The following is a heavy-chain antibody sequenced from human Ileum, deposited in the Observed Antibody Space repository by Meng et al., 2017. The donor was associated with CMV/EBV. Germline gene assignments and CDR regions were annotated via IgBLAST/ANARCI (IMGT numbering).Heavy chain of an antibody. Sequence: TVSGGYIISSDYYWVWIRQPPGKRLEWIGSVYYTGSAYYNTSLKSRVTMFVDTSKNQFSLKLSSLSAADTAVYYCASSTTVTPRFDSWGQGTLVTVSS. CDR1: GGYIISSDYY. J-gene: IGHJ4*02. CDR3: ASSTTVTPRFDS. CDR2: VYYTGSA. D-gene: IGHD4-17*01. V-gene: IGHV4-39*01.